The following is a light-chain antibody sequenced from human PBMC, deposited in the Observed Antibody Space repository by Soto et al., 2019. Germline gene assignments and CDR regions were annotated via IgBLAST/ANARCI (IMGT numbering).Light chain of an antibody. J-gene: IGLJ1*01. CDR3: SSYTGGNPSYV. CDR2: EVN. Sequence: QSALTQPASVSGSPGQSITLSCTGTNSDIGAYNYVSWFQQHPGKAPKLIISEVNNRPSGVSNRFSGSKSGNAASLTISGLQAEDEADYFCSSYTGGNPSYVFGTGTKLTVL. V-gene: IGLV2-14*01. CDR1: NSDIGAYNY.